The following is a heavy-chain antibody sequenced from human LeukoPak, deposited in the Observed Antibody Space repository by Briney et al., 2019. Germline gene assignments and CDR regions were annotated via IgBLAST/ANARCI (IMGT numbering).Heavy chain of an antibody. CDR2: IKQDGSEK. Sequence: PGGSLRLSCAASGFTFSSYSMNWVRQAPGKGLEWVANIKQDGSEKYYVDSVKGRFTISRDNAKNSLYLQMNSLRAEDTAVYYCARIGAVVAARFFDYWGQGTLVTVSS. CDR1: GFTFSSYS. V-gene: IGHV3-7*01. J-gene: IGHJ4*02. CDR3: ARIGAVVAARFFDY. D-gene: IGHD2-15*01.